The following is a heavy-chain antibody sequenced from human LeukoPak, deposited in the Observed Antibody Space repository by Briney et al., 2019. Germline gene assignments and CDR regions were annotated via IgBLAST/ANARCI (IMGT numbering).Heavy chain of an antibody. J-gene: IGHJ4*02. V-gene: IGHV3-48*01. CDR3: ARDHHDFWSGRSFDY. Sequence: GGSLRLSCAASGFTFSSYSMNWVRQAPGKGLEWVSCISSSSSTIYYADSVKGRFTISRDNAKNSLYLQMNSLRAEDTAVYYCARDHHDFWSGRSFDYWGQGTLVTVSS. CDR1: GFTFSSYS. D-gene: IGHD3-3*01. CDR2: ISSSSSTI.